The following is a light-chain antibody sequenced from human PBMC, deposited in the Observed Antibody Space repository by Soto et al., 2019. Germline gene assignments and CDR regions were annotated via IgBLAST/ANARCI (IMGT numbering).Light chain of an antibody. Sequence: GDRVTITCRASQSISSWLAWYQQKPGKAPKLLIYDASSLESGVPSRFSGSGSGTEFTLTISSLQPDDFATYYCQXYNSXRTXXXGXGTKVEIK. CDR2: DAS. J-gene: IGKJ1*01. CDR1: QSISSW. CDR3: QXYNSXRTXX. V-gene: IGKV1-5*01.